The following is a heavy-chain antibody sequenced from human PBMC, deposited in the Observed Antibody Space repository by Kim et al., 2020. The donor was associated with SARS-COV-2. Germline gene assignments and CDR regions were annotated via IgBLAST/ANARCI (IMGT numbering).Heavy chain of an antibody. Sequence: GGSLRLSCAASGFTFDDYAMLWVRQAPGKGLEWVSLISGEGGITYYADSVKGRFTISRDNSKNSLYLQMNSLRTEDTALYYCAKEIMAEMCLQLHYYYGMDVWGQGTTVTVSS. D-gene: IGHD3-16*01. CDR2: ISGEGGIT. V-gene: IGHV3-43*02. CDR1: GFTFDDYA. CDR3: AKEIMAEMCLQLHYYYGMDV. J-gene: IGHJ6*02.